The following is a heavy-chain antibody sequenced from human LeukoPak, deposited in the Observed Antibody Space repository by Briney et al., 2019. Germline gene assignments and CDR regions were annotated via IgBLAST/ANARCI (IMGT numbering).Heavy chain of an antibody. Sequence: GGSLRLSCAATGFTFSSYEMNWVRQAPGKGLEWVSYISSSGSTIYYADSVKGRFTISRDNAKNSLYLQMNSLRAEDTAVYYCARGQWLVDYWGQGTLVTVSS. D-gene: IGHD6-19*01. J-gene: IGHJ4*02. CDR2: ISSSGSTI. CDR1: GFTFSSYE. CDR3: ARGQWLVDY. V-gene: IGHV3-48*03.